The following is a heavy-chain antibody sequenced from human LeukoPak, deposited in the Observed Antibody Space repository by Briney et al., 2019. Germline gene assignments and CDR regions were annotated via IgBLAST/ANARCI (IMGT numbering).Heavy chain of an antibody. CDR2: INHSGST. CDR3: ARRYCSGGSCYSQGYFDY. V-gene: IGHV4-34*01. Sequence: SETLSLTCAVYGGSFSGYHWSWIRQPPGKGLEWIGEINHSGSTNYNPSLKSRVTISVDTSKNQFSLKLSSVTAADTAVYYCARRYCSGGSCYSQGYFDYWGQGTLVTVSS. D-gene: IGHD2-15*01. J-gene: IGHJ4*02. CDR1: GGSFSGYH.